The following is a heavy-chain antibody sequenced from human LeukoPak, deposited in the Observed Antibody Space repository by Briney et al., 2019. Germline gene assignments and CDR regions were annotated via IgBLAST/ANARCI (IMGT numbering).Heavy chain of an antibody. Sequence: SQTLSLTCAVSGGSISSGGYSWSWIRQPPGKGLEWIGYIYYSGSTYYNPSLKSRVTISVDTSKNQFSLKLSSVTAADTAVYYCARQGATAYWGQGTLVTVSS. CDR1: GGSISSGGYS. CDR3: ARQGATAY. V-gene: IGHV4-30-4*07. CDR2: IYYSGST. J-gene: IGHJ4*02.